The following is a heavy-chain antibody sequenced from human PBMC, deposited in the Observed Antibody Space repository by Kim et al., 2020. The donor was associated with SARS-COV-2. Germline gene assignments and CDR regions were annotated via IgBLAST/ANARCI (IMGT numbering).Heavy chain of an antibody. D-gene: IGHD3-10*01. V-gene: IGHV4-59*01. Sequence: SETLSLTCTVSGGSISSYYWSWIRQPPGKGMEWIGYIYYSGSTNYNPSLKSRVTISVDTSKNQFSLKLSSVTAADTAAYYCARTLSFGELLDYYYGMDVWGQGTTVTVSS. J-gene: IGHJ6*02. CDR2: IYYSGST. CDR3: ARTLSFGELLDYYYGMDV. CDR1: GGSISSYY.